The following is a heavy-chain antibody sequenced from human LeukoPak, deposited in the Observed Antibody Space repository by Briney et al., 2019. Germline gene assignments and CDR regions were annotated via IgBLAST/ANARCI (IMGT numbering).Heavy chain of an antibody. CDR2: IYSGGSA. CDR3: ASGLTLFDY. D-gene: IGHD1-14*01. CDR1: SGSFNDYC. V-gene: IGHV4-34*01. Sequence: SETLSLTCAVYSGSFNDYCWIWLRQPPRRGLEWIGEIYSGGSANYDPSLKGRLAISVDPSKSQFSLKLSCLTAADTAVYYCASGLTLFDYWGQGTLVTVSS. J-gene: IGHJ4*02.